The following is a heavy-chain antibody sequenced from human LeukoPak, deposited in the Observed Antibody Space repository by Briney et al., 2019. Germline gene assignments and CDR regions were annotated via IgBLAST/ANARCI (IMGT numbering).Heavy chain of an antibody. Sequence: GGSLRLSCAASGFTFSSYAMSWVRQAPGKGLEWVSAISGSGGSTYYADSVKGRFTISRDNSKNTLYLQMNSLRAEDTAVYYCARPIAARINWYFDLWGRGTLVTVSS. J-gene: IGHJ2*01. CDR3: ARPIAARINWYFDL. CDR2: ISGSGGST. V-gene: IGHV3-23*01. D-gene: IGHD6-6*01. CDR1: GFTFSSYA.